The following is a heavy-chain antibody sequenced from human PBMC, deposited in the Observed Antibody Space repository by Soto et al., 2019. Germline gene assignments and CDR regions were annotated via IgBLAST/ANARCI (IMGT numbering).Heavy chain of an antibody. Sequence: GASVKVSCKASGYTFTSYYMHWVRQAPGQGLEWMGIINPSGGSTSYAQKFQGRVTMTRDTSTSTVYMELSSLRSEDTAVYYCARVKVVRGPHPGWFDPWGQGTLVTVSS. J-gene: IGHJ5*02. CDR3: ARVKVVRGPHPGWFDP. D-gene: IGHD3-10*01. CDR1: GYTFTSYY. V-gene: IGHV1-46*01. CDR2: INPSGGST.